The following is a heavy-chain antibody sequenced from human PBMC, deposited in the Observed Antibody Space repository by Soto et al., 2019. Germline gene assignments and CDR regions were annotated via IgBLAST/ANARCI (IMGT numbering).Heavy chain of an antibody. CDR3: ARKRAADGETTYYYGMDV. CDR2: IIPIFGTA. J-gene: IGHJ6*01. Sequence: WASVKVSCKASGCTFSSYAISWVRQAPGQGLEWMGGIIPIFGTANYAQKFQGRVTITADESTSTAYMELSSLRSEDTAVYYCARKRAADGETTYYYGMDVLGQGTTVTVSS. CDR1: GCTFSSYA. D-gene: IGHD6-13*01. V-gene: IGHV1-69*13.